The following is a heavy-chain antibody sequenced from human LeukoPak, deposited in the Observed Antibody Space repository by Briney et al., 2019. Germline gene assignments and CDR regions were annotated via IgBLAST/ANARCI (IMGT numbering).Heavy chain of an antibody. V-gene: IGHV5-51*01. Sequence: GESLKISWKGSGYSFTIYWIGWVRQMPGKGLDWMGIIYPGDSDTRYSPSFQGQVTISADKSISTAYLQWSSLNASDTAMYYCARPPYYYDSRSWYFDYWGQGTLVTVSS. CDR2: IYPGDSDT. D-gene: IGHD3-22*01. CDR1: GYSFTIYW. J-gene: IGHJ4*02. CDR3: ARPPYYYDSRSWYFDY.